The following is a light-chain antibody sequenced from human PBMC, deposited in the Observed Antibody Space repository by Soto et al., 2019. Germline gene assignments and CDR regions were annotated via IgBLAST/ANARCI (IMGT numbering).Light chain of an antibody. V-gene: IGLV2-14*01. CDR2: DVS. CDR3: SSYTTGGSYV. CDR1: SSDVGGYNS. J-gene: IGLJ1*01. Sequence: QSALTQPASVSGSPGLSIAISCTGTSSDVGGYNSVSWYQQHPGKAPNLMIYDVSNRPSGVANRFSGSKSGNTASLTISGLRVEDEGDYYFSSYTTGGSYVFGTGTKLTVL.